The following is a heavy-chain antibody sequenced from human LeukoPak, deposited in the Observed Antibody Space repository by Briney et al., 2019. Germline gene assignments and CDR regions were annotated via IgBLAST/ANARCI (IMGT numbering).Heavy chain of an antibody. CDR3: ARRGRANYVWGSYRSYYFDY. CDR2: IYYSGST. V-gene: IGHV4-39*01. CDR1: GGSISRSSYY. Sequence: SETLSLTCPVSGGSISRSSYYWGWIRQPPGKGLEWIGSIYYSGSTYYNPSLKSRVTISVDTSKNQFSLKLSSVTAAETAVYYCARRGRANYVWGSYRSYYFDYWGQGTLVTVSS. J-gene: IGHJ4*02. D-gene: IGHD3-16*02.